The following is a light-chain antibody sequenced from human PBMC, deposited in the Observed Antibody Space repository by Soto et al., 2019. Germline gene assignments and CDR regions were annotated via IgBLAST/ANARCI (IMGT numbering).Light chain of an antibody. J-gene: IGKJ1*01. CDR3: QQYRT. Sequence: EIVLTQSPGTLPLSPGERATLSCRASPSVRSSYLAWYQQKPGQAPRLLIYGASSRATGIPDRFSGSGSGTDFTLTISRLEPEDFVVYYCQQYRTFGQGTKVEIK. CDR1: PSVRSSY. V-gene: IGKV3-20*01. CDR2: GAS.